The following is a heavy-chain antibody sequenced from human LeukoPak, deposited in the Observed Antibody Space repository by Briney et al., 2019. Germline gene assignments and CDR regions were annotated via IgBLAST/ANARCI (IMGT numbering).Heavy chain of an antibody. CDR3: ARVSSGSLKVYYFDY. CDR2: MNPNSGNT. CDR1: VYTFTSYD. Sequence: GASVTVSCKGSVYTFTSYDIDWGRQATGQRPEWIGWMNPNSGNTGYAQKFQGRVTITRNTSISTAYMELSSLRSEDTAVYYCARVSSGSLKVYYFDYWGQGTLVTVSS. D-gene: IGHD3-10*01. J-gene: IGHJ4*02. V-gene: IGHV1-8*03.